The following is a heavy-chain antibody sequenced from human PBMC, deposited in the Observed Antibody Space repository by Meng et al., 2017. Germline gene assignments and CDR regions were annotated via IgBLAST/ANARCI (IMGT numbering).Heavy chain of an antibody. J-gene: IGHJ4*02. CDR1: GFTFSSYW. V-gene: IGHV3-7*01. D-gene: IGHD6-13*01. Sequence: GESLKISCAASGFTFSSYWMSWVRLPPGKGLDWVANIKQDESEKYYVDSVKGRFTISRDNAKNSLYLQMNSLRAEDTAVYYCARLNTAAYRRDLDYWGQGTLVTVSS. CDR3: ARLNTAAYRRDLDY. CDR2: IKQDESEK.